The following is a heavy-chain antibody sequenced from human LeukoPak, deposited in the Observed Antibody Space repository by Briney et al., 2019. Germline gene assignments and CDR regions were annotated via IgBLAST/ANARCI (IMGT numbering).Heavy chain of an antibody. Sequence: PGGSLRLSCGASGSTFSNYVMSWVRQAPGKGLEWVSAISGGGDLTYYADSVKGRFTISRDNSKNTLYLEINNLRVEDTAVYYCARATHYYESSGYDYWGQGTLVTVSS. CDR3: ARATHYYESSGYDY. V-gene: IGHV3-23*01. CDR1: GSTFSNYV. CDR2: ISGGGDLT. J-gene: IGHJ4*02. D-gene: IGHD3-22*01.